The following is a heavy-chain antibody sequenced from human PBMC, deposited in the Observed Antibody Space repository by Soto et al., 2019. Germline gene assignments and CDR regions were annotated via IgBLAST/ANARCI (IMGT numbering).Heavy chain of an antibody. V-gene: IGHV3-23*01. J-gene: IGHJ4*02. CDR2: ISGSGDIT. CDR3: AKDGRGYTYARTGYYFDY. D-gene: IGHD5-18*01. Sequence: EVQVLESGGGLVQPGGSLRLSCATSGVTFSSYAMSWVRQAPGKGLEWVSGISGSGDITYYADSVKGRFTISRDNSKNTLFLQMNSLRAEDTAVNYCAKDGRGYTYARTGYYFDYWGQGTLVTVSS. CDR1: GVTFSSYA.